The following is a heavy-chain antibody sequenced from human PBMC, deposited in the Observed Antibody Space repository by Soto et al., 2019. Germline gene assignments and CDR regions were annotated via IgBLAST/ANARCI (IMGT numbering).Heavy chain of an antibody. V-gene: IGHV3-33*01. CDR2: IWYDGSNK. Sequence: QVQLVESGGGVVQPGRSLRLSCAASGFTFSSYGMHWVRQAPGKGLESVAVIWYDGSNKYYADSVKGRFTISRDNSKNTLYLQMNSLRAEDTAVYYCARDGYCSGGSCYSVPVFDYWGQGTLVTVSS. D-gene: IGHD2-15*01. CDR1: GFTFSSYG. CDR3: ARDGYCSGGSCYSVPVFDY. J-gene: IGHJ4*02.